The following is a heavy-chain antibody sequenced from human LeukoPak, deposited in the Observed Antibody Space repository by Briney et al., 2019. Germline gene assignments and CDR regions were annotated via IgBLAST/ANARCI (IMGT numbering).Heavy chain of an antibody. Sequence: KPSETLSLTCAVYGGSFSGYYWSWIRQPPGKGLEWIGEINHSGSTNYNPSLKSRVTISVDTSKNQFSLKLSSVTAADTAVYYCASRGDFWSAHLGYWGQGTLVTISS. CDR3: ASRGDFWSAHLGY. J-gene: IGHJ4*02. CDR2: INHSGST. V-gene: IGHV4-34*01. D-gene: IGHD3-3*01. CDR1: GGSFSGYY.